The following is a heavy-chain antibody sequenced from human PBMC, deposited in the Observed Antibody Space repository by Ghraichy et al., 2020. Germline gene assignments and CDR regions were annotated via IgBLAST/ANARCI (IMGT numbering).Heavy chain of an antibody. V-gene: IGHV3-48*02. Sequence: GSLRLSCAASGFTFSNYGMNWVRQAPGKGLEWVSYISSSSSTIYYADSVKGRFTVSRDNAKNSLYLQMNSLRDEDTAVYYCTRAGGSSRSTWGQGTLVTVSS. CDR2: ISSSSSTI. D-gene: IGHD1-26*01. CDR1: GFTFSNYG. CDR3: TRAGGSSRST. J-gene: IGHJ5*02.